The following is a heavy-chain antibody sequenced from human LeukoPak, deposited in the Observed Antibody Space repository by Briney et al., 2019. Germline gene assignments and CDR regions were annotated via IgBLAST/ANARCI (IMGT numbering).Heavy chain of an antibody. CDR3: ARDRFYDVLTGYFFYLDV. D-gene: IGHD3-9*01. J-gene: IGHJ6*04. CDR1: GFPVRSND. Sequence: GGSLRLSCVVSGFPVRSNDMSWVRQAPGKGLEWVSAIYSAGTQYYADSVKGRFTISRDTSRNTVYLQMNSPRLEDTAVYYCARDRFYDVLTGYFFYLDVWGKGTAVTVFS. CDR2: IYSAGTQ. V-gene: IGHV3-53*01.